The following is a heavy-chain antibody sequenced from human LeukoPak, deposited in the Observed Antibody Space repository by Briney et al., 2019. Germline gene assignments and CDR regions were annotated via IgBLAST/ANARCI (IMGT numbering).Heavy chain of an antibody. V-gene: IGHV1-69*01. CDR2: IIPIFGTA. J-gene: IGHJ5*02. D-gene: IGHD4-17*01. CDR3: AREGDYAPSHNWFDP. CDR1: GGTFISYA. Sequence: SVKVSCKASGGTFISYAISWVRQAPGQGLEWMGGIIPIFGTANYAQKFQGRVTITADESTSTAYMELSSLRSEDTAVYYCAREGDYAPSHNWFDPWGQGTLVTVSS.